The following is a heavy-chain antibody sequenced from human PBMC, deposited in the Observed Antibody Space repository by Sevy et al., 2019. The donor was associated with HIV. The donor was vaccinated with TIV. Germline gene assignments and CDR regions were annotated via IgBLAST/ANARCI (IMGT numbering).Heavy chain of an antibody. Sequence: GESLKISCKGSEYTFTTYWIGWVRQMPGKGLEWMGMTYPDDSDARYSPPFQGHVTILSDKSVETAYLQRSSLEASDTAMDYCARCVRGGGFNDAFDIWGQGTMVTVSS. CDR3: ARCVRGGGFNDAFDI. J-gene: IGHJ3*02. CDR1: EYTFTTYW. V-gene: IGHV5-51*01. CDR2: TYPDDSDA. D-gene: IGHD2-15*01.